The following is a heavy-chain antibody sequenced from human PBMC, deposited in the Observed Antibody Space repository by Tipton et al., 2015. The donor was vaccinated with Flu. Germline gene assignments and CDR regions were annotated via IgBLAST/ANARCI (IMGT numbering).Heavy chain of an antibody. CDR3: ATQRYYGTLTGSYLDAFDV. J-gene: IGHJ3*01. CDR1: SASIGSDSYY. V-gene: IGHV4-61*02. D-gene: IGHD3-9*01. CDR2: IYSNGRT. Sequence: TLSLTCTVSSASIGSDSYYWTWIRQPAGKGLEWIGRIYSNGRTDYSPSLKTRVSLSLDTPKNQFSLRLDSVTAADTAVYFCATQRYYGTLTGSYLDAFDVWGRGTEVIVSS.